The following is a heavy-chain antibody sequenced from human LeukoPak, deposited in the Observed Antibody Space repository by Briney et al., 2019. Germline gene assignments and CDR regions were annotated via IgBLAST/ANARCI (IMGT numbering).Heavy chain of an antibody. D-gene: IGHD4-23*01. CDR1: GYTFTDYY. Sequence: GASVKVSCKASGYTFTDYYMHWVRQAPGQGLEWMGIINPSGGSTSYAQKFQGTVTMTRDTSTSTVYMELSRLRCEGTAVYYCVTWGYGGFDYWGQGTLVTVSS. V-gene: IGHV1-46*01. CDR2: INPSGGST. CDR3: VTWGYGGFDY. J-gene: IGHJ4*02.